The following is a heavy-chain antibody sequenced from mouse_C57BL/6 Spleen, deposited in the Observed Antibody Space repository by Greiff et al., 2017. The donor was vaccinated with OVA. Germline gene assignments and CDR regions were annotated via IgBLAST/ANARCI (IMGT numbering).Heavy chain of an antibody. CDR3: TREENSFDYSNYGDY. D-gene: IGHD2-5*01. V-gene: IGHV1-15*01. CDR2: IDPETGGT. CDR1: GYTFTDYE. Sequence: VQLQQSGAELVRPGASVTLSCKASGYTFTDYEMHWVKQTPVHGLEWIGAIDPETGGTAYNQKFKGKAILTADKSSSTAYMELRSLTSEDSAVYYCTREENSFDYSNYGDYWGQGTTLTVSS. J-gene: IGHJ2*01.